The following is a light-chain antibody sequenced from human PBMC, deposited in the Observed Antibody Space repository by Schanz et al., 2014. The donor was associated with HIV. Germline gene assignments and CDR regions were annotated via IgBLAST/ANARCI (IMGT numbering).Light chain of an antibody. J-gene: IGKJ1*01. CDR3: QQANSFPPWT. Sequence: DIQMTQSPSTLSASVGDTVTITCRASQDIRPRLAWYQQKPGKAPNLLIYEASSLESGVPSRFSGSGSGTEFTLTINGLQPEDFATYYCQQANSFPPWTFGQGTKV. CDR2: EAS. V-gene: IGKV1-5*03. CDR1: QDIRPR.